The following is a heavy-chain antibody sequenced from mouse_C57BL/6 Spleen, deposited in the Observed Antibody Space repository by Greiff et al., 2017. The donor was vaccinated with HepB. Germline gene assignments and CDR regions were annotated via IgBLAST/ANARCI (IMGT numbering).Heavy chain of an antibody. V-gene: IGHV2-2*01. Sequence: VKLVESGPGLVQPSQSLSITCTVSGFSLTSYGVHWVRQSPGKGLEWLGVIWSGGSTDYTAAFISRLSISKDNSKSQVFFKMNSLQADDTAIYYCASNNFSWFAYWGQGTLVTVSA. CDR3: ASNNFSWFAY. J-gene: IGHJ3*01. CDR2: IWSGGST. D-gene: IGHD4-1*02. CDR1: GFSLTSYG.